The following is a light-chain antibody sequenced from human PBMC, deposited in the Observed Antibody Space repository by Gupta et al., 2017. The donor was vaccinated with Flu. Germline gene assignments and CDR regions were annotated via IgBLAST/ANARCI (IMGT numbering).Light chain of an antibody. V-gene: IGKV1-39*01. Sequence: DIHMTQSPSSLSASVGDRVTITCRASQSISSYLNWYQQKPGKAPKLLIYAASSWQSGVPSRFSGSGSGTDFTLTISSLQPEDFATYYCQQSYSTPWTFGQGTKVEIK. CDR1: QSISSY. J-gene: IGKJ1*01. CDR3: QQSYSTPWT. CDR2: AAS.